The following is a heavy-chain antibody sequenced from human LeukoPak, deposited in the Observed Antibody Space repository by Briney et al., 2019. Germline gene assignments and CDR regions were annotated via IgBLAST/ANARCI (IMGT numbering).Heavy chain of an antibody. V-gene: IGHV4-59*01. D-gene: IGHD3-3*01. CDR1: SGSISSYY. CDR2: IYYSGST. CDR3: ARGRYDFWSGPPYYYYMDV. Sequence: SQSLSLTCTVSSGSISSYYWSLIRQPPCKGLDWFAYIYYSGSTNYNPSLKSRVTISVDTSKNQFSLKLSSVTAADTAVYYCARGRYDFWSGPPYYYYMDVWGKGTTVTVSS. J-gene: IGHJ6*03.